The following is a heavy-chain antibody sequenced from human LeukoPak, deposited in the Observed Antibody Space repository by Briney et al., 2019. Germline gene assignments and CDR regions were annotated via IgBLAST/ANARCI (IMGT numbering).Heavy chain of an antibody. CDR2: INPNSGDT. CDR3: ARDQSEYRANY. CDR1: GYTFTAYY. J-gene: IGHJ4*02. Sequence: ASVKVSCKASGYTFTAYYMHWVRQAPGQGLEWMGWINPNSGDTKYAQKFQGRVTMTRDTSISTAYMDLSSLPSDDTALYYCARDQSEYRANYWGQGTRVTVSS. D-gene: IGHD2/OR15-2a*01. V-gene: IGHV1-2*02.